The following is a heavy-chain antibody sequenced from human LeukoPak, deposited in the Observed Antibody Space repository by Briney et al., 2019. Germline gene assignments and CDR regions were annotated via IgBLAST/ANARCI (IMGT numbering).Heavy chain of an antibody. J-gene: IGHJ4*02. V-gene: IGHV3-64*01. CDR1: GFTFSSYP. CDR3: ARTLGELSLTYFDY. CDR2: ISSNGSSS. D-gene: IGHD3-16*02. Sequence: GGALRLSCSSSGFTFSSYPSHWVRQAPGKGVEYVSAISSNGSSSYYANAVKRRFTSSRHNYKNTLYIQMGSLRAEDMALYYCARTLGELSLTYFDYWGQGTLVTVSS.